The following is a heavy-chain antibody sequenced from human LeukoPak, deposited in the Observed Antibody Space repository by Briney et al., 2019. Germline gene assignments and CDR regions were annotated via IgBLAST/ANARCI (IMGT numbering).Heavy chain of an antibody. V-gene: IGHV3-11*04. Sequence: GGSLRLSCAASGFTFSDYYMSWIRQAPGKGLEWVSYISSSGSTIYYADSVKGRFTISRDNAKNSLYLQMNSLRAEDTAVYYCARHGFGWFGEFLNIDYYYYYMDVWGKGTTVTISS. J-gene: IGHJ6*03. CDR2: ISSSGSTI. CDR1: GFTFSDYY. CDR3: ARHGFGWFGEFLNIDYYYYYMDV. D-gene: IGHD3-10*01.